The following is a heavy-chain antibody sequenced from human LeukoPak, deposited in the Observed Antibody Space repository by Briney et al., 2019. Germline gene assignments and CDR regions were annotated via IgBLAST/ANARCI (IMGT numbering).Heavy chain of an antibody. CDR1: GGSISSGGYS. V-gene: IGHV4-30-2*01. Sequence: SQTLSLTCAVSGGSISSGGYSWSWIRQPPGKGLEWIGYIYHSGSTYYNPSLKSRVTISVDTSKNQFSLKLSSVTAADTAVYYCARHEFRGSSSWDWGQGTLVTVSS. J-gene: IGHJ4*02. CDR3: ARHEFRGSSSWD. CDR2: IYHSGST. D-gene: IGHD6-13*01.